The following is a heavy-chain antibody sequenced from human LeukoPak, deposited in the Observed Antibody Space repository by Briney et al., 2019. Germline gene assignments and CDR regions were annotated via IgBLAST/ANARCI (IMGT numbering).Heavy chain of an antibody. V-gene: IGHV4-59*01. CDR1: GGSISSYY. CDR3: ARVLVGATGGRLDP. Sequence: SETLSLTCTVSGGSISSYYWSWIRQPPGKGLEWIGYIYYSGSTNYNPSLKSRVTISVDTSKNQFSLKLSSVTAADTAVYYCARVLVGATGGRLDPWGQGTLVTVSS. CDR2: IYYSGST. J-gene: IGHJ5*02. D-gene: IGHD3-16*01.